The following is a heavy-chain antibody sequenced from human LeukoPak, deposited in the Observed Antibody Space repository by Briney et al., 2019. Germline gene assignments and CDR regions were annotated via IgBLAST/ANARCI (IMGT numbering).Heavy chain of an antibody. CDR1: GFTFSSYE. V-gene: IGHV3-48*03. CDR3: ASAGHGFWSGYFDY. D-gene: IGHD3-3*01. J-gene: IGHJ4*02. CDR2: ISSSGSTI. Sequence: PGGSLRLSCAASGFTFSSYEMNWVRQAPGKGLEWVSYISSSGSTIYYADSVKGRFTISRDNAKNSLYLQMNSLRAEDTAVYYCASAGHGFWSGYFDYWGQETLVTVSS.